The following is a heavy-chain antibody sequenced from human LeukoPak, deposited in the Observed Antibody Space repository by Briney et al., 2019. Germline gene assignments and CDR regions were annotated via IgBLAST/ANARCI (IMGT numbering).Heavy chain of an antibody. J-gene: IGHJ5*02. V-gene: IGHV1-18*04. CDR1: GYTFTSYG. CDR3: ARDSLYGSGNTNWFDP. D-gene: IGHD3-10*01. CDR2: ISAYNGNT. Sequence: ASVKVSCKASGYTFTSYGISWVRQAPGQGLEWVIWISAYNGNTNYAQKLQGRVTMTTDTSTSTAYMELSSLRPDDTAVYYCARDSLYGSGNTNWFDPWGQGTLVTVSS.